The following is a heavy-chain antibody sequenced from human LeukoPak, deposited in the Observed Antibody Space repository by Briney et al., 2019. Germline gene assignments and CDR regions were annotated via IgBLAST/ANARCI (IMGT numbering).Heavy chain of an antibody. CDR3: ARYDSSGYYGDYYYYMDV. J-gene: IGHJ6*03. V-gene: IGHV3-11*04. D-gene: IGHD3-22*01. CDR1: GFTFSDYY. CDR2: ISSSGSTI. Sequence: GGSLRLSCAASGFTFSDYYMSWIRQAPGKGLEWVSYISSSGSTIYYADSVKGRFTISRDNAKNSLYLQMNSLRAEDTAVYYCARYDSSGYYGDYYYYMDVWGKGTTVTVSS.